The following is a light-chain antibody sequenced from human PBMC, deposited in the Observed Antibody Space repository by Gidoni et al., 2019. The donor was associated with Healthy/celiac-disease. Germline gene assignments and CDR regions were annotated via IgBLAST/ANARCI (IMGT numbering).Light chain of an antibody. CDR2: GAS. CDR1: QSVSSSY. V-gene: IGKV3-20*01. J-gene: IGKJ4*01. Sequence: VFTPSPGTLSLSPGERATLSCRASQSVSSSYLAWYQQKPGQAPRLLIYGASSRATGIPDRFSGSGSGTDFTLTISRLEPEDFAVYYCQQYGSSLLTFGGGTKVEIK. CDR3: QQYGSSLLT.